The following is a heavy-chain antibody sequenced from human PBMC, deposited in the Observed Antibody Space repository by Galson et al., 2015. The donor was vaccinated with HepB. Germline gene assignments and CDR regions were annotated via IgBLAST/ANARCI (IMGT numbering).Heavy chain of an antibody. CDR3: ARDLSGYDLWIAD. CDR1: GYIFTGWH. CDR2: INPDTGET. D-gene: IGHD3-3*01. V-gene: IGHV1-2*06. J-gene: IGHJ4*02. Sequence: SVKVSCKASGYIFTGWHIHWLRQAPGQGLEWMGRINPDTGETDSAQKFHGRVTMTRDTSITTAYMELRSLRSDDTAVYSCARDLSGYDLWIADWGQGTLVTVSS.